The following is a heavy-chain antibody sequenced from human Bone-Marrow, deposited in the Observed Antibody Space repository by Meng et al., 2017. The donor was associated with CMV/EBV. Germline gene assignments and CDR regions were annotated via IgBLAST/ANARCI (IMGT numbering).Heavy chain of an antibody. Sequence: ASVKVSCKASGYSFTLYYMPWVRQAPGQGLEWMGIINPSSGSTSYAQKFQGRVTMTRDTSTSTVYMELSSLRSEDTAVYYCARPYEGGGAGEWFDYYGMDVWGQGTTVTVSS. J-gene: IGHJ6*02. CDR1: GYSFTLYY. V-gene: IGHV1-46*01. D-gene: IGHD3-3*01. CDR2: INPSSGST. CDR3: ARPYEGGGAGEWFDYYGMDV.